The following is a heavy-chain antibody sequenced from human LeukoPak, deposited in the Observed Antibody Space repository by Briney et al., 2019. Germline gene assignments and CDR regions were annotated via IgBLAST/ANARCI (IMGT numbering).Heavy chain of an antibody. CDR1: GYTFTGYY. CDR2: INPNSGGT. D-gene: IGHD3-3*01. J-gene: IGHJ4*02. Sequence: ASVKVSCKASGYTFTGYYMHWVRQAPGQGLEWMGWINPNSGGTNYAQKFQGRVTMTRDTSISTAYMELSRLRSDDTAVYYCARGPRQIFGVVILYYFDYWGQGTLVTVSS. CDR3: ARGPRQIFGVVILYYFDY. V-gene: IGHV1-2*02.